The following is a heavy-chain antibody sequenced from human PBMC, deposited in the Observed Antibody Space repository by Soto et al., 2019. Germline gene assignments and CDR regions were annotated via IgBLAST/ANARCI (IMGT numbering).Heavy chain of an antibody. Sequence: TSETLSLTCTVSGDSISSYYWSWIRQPPGKGLEWIGYFYYSGSTNYNPSLKSRVTISVDTSKNQFSLKLSSVTAADTAVYYCARGGWKLFDYWGQGTLVTVSS. CDR1: GDSISSYY. D-gene: IGHD6-19*01. J-gene: IGHJ4*02. CDR3: ARGGWKLFDY. CDR2: FYYSGST. V-gene: IGHV4-59*01.